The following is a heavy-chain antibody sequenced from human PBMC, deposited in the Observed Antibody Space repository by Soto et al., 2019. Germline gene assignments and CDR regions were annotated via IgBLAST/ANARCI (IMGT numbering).Heavy chain of an antibody. Sequence: GGSLRLSCAASGFTFSSYAMHWVRQAPGKGLEWVAVISYDGSNKYYADSVKGRFTISRDNSKNTLYLQMNSLRAEDTAVYYCASEYCSGGSCHNRFDPWGQGTLVTVSS. J-gene: IGHJ5*02. D-gene: IGHD2-15*01. CDR1: GFTFSSYA. CDR2: ISYDGSNK. V-gene: IGHV3-30-3*01. CDR3: ASEYCSGGSCHNRFDP.